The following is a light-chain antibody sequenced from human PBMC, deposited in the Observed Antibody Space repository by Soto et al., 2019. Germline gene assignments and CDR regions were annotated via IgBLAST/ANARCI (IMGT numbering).Light chain of an antibody. CDR3: QQRSNWPQFT. CDR1: QSVSSY. V-gene: IGKV3-11*01. J-gene: IGKJ3*01. Sequence: EIVLTQSPATLSLSPGERATLSCRASQSVSSYLAWYQQKPGQAPRLLIYDASNMATGIPARFSGSGSGTDLTLTISSLEPEEFAVYYCQQRSNWPQFTFGPGNKVDIK. CDR2: DAS.